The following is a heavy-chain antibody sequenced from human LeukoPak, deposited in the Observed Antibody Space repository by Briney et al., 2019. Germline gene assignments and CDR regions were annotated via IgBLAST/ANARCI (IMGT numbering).Heavy chain of an antibody. CDR2: ISSNGGST. J-gene: IGHJ4*02. CDR3: ARAGIQLWPHYFDY. CDR1: GFTFSSYA. V-gene: IGHV3-64*01. D-gene: IGHD5-18*01. Sequence: GGSLRLSCAASGFTFSSYAMHWVRQAPGKGLEYVSAISSNGGSTYYANSVKGRFTISRDNSKNTLYLQMNSLRAEDTAVYYCARAGIQLWPHYFDYWGQGTLVTVSS.